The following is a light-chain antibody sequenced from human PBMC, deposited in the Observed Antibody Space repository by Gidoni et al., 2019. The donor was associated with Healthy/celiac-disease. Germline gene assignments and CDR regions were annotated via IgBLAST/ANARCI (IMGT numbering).Light chain of an antibody. CDR3: QQRSNGFT. V-gene: IGKV3-11*01. Sequence: EIVLTQSPATLSLSPGESATLSCRASQSVSSYLAWYQQTPGQAPRLLIYDASNRATGIPARFSGSGSGTDFTLTISSLEPEDFAVYYCQQRSNGFTFGPGTKVDIK. J-gene: IGKJ3*01. CDR2: DAS. CDR1: QSVSSY.